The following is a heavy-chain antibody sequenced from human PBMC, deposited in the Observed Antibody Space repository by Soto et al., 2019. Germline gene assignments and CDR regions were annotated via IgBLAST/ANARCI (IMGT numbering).Heavy chain of an antibody. D-gene: IGHD1-1*01. CDR1: GYSFTSYW. V-gene: IGHV5-51*01. CDR2: IYPGDSDT. J-gene: IGHJ6*02. Sequence: GESLKISCKGSGYSFTSYWIGWVRQMPGKGLEWMGIIYPGDSDTRYSPSFQGQVTISADKSISTAYLQWSSLKASDTAMYYCARHQSNWNDVAYYYYYGMDVWGQGTTVTVS. CDR3: ARHQSNWNDVAYYYYYGMDV.